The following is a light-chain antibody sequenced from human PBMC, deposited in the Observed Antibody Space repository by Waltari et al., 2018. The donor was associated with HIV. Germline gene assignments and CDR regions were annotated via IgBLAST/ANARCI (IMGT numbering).Light chain of an antibody. CDR2: EVS. CDR3: SSYTSISTLV. J-gene: IGLJ3*02. V-gene: IGLV2-14*01. Sequence: QSALTQPTSVSGSPGQSITISCTGTSSDVGRYDYVSWYQQHPGKAPKFMIYEVSNRPSGVSNRFSGPKSGNTASLTISGLQAEDEADYYCSSYTSISTLVFGGGTKLTVL. CDR1: SSDVGRYDY.